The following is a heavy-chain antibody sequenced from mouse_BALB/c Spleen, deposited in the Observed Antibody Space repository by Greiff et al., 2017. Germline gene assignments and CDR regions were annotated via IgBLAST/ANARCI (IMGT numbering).Heavy chain of an antibody. CDR3: TRGDLYWYFDV. V-gene: IGHV1-5*01. J-gene: IGHJ1*01. CDR1: GYTFTSYW. CDR2: IYPGNSDT. Sequence: EVQLQQSGTVLARPGASVKMSCKASGYTFTSYWMHWVKQRPGQGLEWIGAIYPGNSDTSYNQKFKGKAKLTAVTSTSTAYMELSSLTNEDSAVYYCTRGDLYWYFDVWGAGTTVTVSS.